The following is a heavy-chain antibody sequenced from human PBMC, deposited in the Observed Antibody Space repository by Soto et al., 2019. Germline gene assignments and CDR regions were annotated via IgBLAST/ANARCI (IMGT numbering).Heavy chain of an antibody. V-gene: IGHV3-30*18. CDR2: MSFDESNE. J-gene: IGHJ4*02. Sequence: AGGFLRLSCAASGFTISRYGMHWFRQAPGKGLDWVAFMSFDESNEYYADSVRGRFTISRDNSKNTLYLQMNSLRPEDTAVYYCANQYYGSGDYWGQGTLVTVSS. D-gene: IGHD3-10*01. CDR3: ANQYYGSGDY. CDR1: GFTISRYG.